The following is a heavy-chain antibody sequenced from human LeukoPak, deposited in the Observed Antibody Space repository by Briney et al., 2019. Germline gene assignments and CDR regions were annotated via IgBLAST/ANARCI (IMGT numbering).Heavy chain of an antibody. V-gene: IGHV1-2*02. Sequence: ASVKVSCKASGFTFTNYYLHWVRQAPGQGLEWMGWINPNSGGTNYAQKFQGRVTMTRDTSISTAYMELSRLRYDDTAVYYCAFGVEIGEGWGQGTLVTVSS. D-gene: IGHD3-10*01. CDR3: AFGVEIGEG. CDR1: GFTFTNYY. CDR2: INPNSGGT. J-gene: IGHJ4*02.